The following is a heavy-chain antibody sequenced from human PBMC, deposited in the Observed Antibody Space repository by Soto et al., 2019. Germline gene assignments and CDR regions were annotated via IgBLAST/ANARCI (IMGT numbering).Heavy chain of an antibody. V-gene: IGHV2-26*01. J-gene: IGHJ4*02. D-gene: IGHD6-13*01. Sequence: QVTLKESGPVLVKPTETLTLTCTVSGFSLSNARMGVSWIRQPPGKALEWLAHIFSNDEKSYSTSLKSRLTISKDTSKSQVVLTMTNMDPVDTATYYCARTRANGIAALYYFDYWGQGTLVTVSS. CDR1: GFSLSNARMG. CDR3: ARTRANGIAALYYFDY. CDR2: IFSNDEK.